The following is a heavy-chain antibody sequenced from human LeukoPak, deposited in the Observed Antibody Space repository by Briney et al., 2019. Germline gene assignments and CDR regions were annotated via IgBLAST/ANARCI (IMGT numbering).Heavy chain of an antibody. CDR1: GFTFSTYA. J-gene: IGHJ4*02. D-gene: IGHD3-10*01. CDR2: ISYDGSNT. Sequence: GGSLRLSCAASGFTFSTYAMHWVRQAQGKGLEWGAVISYDGSNTYYADSVKGRFTSSRDNCKNTLYLQLNSLRAEDTAVYYCARDSTYYYASGSSGPHYFDYWGQGTLVTVSS. V-gene: IGHV3-30*01. CDR3: ARDSTYYYASGSSGPHYFDY.